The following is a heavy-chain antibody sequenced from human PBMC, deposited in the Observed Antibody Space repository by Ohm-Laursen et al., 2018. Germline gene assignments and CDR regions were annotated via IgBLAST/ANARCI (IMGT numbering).Heavy chain of an antibody. CDR2: IYYTGST. V-gene: IGHV4-39*01. Sequence: TLSLTCTVSGGSISSTSYYWGWIRQPPGKGLEWIGSIYYTGSTYFNPSLQSRVTISVGTSKNQFSLTMPSMTAADTAIYYCARQGGSFDLWGRGTLVTVSS. CDR1: GGSISSTSYY. CDR3: ARQGGSFDL. J-gene: IGHJ2*01. D-gene: IGHD1-26*01.